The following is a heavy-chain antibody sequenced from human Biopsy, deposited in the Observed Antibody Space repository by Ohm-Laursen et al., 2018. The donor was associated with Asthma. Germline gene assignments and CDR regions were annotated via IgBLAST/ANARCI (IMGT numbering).Heavy chain of an antibody. Sequence: SLRLSCSASGFTFSTYAMHWVRQPPGKGLEWVALISNDGNTRYSADSVKGRLTISRDNSKNTLYLQMNSLRAEDTAVYYCAKEVVCFRELGGMDVWGHGTTVTVS. CDR3: AKEVVCFRELGGMDV. J-gene: IGHJ6*02. CDR1: GFTFSTYA. D-gene: IGHD3-10*01. V-gene: IGHV3-30*18. CDR2: ISNDGNTR.